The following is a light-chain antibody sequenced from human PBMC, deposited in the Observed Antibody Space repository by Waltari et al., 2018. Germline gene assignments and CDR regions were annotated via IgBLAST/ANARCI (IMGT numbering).Light chain of an antibody. CDR2: DVT. V-gene: IGLV2-23*02. CDR3: CSYAGFSTVV. Sequence: QSALTQPASVSGSPGPSITISCTRTSSDFGRYTLVSWYQQHPGKAPKLMIYDVTKRPSGISSRFSGSKSGITASLTISGLQAEDEADYYCCSYAGFSTVVFGGGTKLTVL. CDR1: SSDFGRYTL. J-gene: IGLJ2*01.